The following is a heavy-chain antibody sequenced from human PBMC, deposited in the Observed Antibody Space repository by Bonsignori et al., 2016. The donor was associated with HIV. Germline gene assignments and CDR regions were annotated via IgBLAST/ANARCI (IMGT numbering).Heavy chain of an antibody. V-gene: IGHV1-8*01. J-gene: IGHJ4*02. D-gene: IGHD3-10*01. CDR3: ARAVITMVRDYKNRFFGC. CDR2: MNPNSGNT. Sequence: WVRQAPGQGLEWMGWMNPNSGNTGYAQKFQGRVTMTRNTSISTAYMELSSLRSEDTAVYYCARAVITMVRDYKNRFFGCWGQGTLVTVSS.